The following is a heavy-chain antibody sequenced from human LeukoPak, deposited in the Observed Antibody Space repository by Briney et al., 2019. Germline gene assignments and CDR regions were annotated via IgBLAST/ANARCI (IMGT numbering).Heavy chain of an antibody. V-gene: IGHV3-48*04. D-gene: IGHD3-10*01. CDR2: ISSSSSTI. CDR1: GFTFSSYS. CDR3: AREASGEFDY. J-gene: IGHJ4*02. Sequence: GGSLRLSCAASGFTFSSYSMNWVRQAPGKGLEWVSYISSSSSTIYYADSVKGRFTISRDNAKNSLYLQMNSLRAEDTAVYYCAREASGEFDYWGQGTLVTVSS.